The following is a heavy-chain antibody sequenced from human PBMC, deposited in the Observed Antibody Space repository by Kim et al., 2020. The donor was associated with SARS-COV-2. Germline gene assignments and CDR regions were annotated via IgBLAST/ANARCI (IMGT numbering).Heavy chain of an antibody. D-gene: IGHD2-2*01. Sequence: GGSLRLSCAASGFTFSSYAMHWVRQAPGKGLEWVAVISYDGSNKYYADSVKGRFTISRDNSKNTLYLQMNSLRAEDTAVYYCARVRWVVPAAMVDYWGQG. CDR2: ISYDGSNK. CDR1: GFTFSSYA. V-gene: IGHV3-30*04. J-gene: IGHJ4*02. CDR3: ARVRWVVPAAMVDY.